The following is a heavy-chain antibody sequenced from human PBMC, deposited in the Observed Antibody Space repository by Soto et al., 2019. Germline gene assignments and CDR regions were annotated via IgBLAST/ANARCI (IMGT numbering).Heavy chain of an antibody. J-gene: IGHJ4*02. V-gene: IGHV4-4*02. D-gene: IGHD3-10*01. CDR1: GGSISSTNW. Sequence: SETLSLTCAVSGGSISSTNWWNWVRQPPGKGLEWIGEVYHSGSTNYNPALKSRVTISVDKSKNQFSVRLNSVTAADTAVYYCAGRRDDSGSLDYWGQGTLVTVSS. CDR2: VYHSGST. CDR3: AGRRDDSGSLDY.